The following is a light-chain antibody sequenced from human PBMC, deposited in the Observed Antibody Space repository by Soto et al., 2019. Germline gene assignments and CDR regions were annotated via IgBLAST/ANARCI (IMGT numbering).Light chain of an antibody. Sequence: QSALTQPASVSGSPGQSITISCTGTSSDVGGYNYVSWYQQHPGKAPKLMIYEVSNRPSGVSNRFSGSQSGNTASLTISGLQAEDEADYYCSSYTSSSPLVFGGGTKLTVL. CDR3: SSYTSSSPLV. CDR2: EVS. V-gene: IGLV2-14*01. J-gene: IGLJ2*01. CDR1: SSDVGGYNY.